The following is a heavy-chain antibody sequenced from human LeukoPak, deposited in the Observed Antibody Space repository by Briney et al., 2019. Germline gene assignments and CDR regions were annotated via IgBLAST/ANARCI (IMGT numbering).Heavy chain of an antibody. D-gene: IGHD2-21*01. Sequence: GGSLRLSCAASGFTFDNHAMTWVRQAPGKGLEWVSLITGTGLDTYTANSVKGRFITSRDNSKNSLYLRLNSLRPEDTAMYYCAKMAIAKGATQGRGFLQFDLWGQGTLVTVSS. J-gene: IGHJ5*02. V-gene: IGHV3-23*01. CDR2: ITGTGLDT. CDR1: GFTFDNHA. CDR3: AKMAIAKGATQGRGFLQFDL.